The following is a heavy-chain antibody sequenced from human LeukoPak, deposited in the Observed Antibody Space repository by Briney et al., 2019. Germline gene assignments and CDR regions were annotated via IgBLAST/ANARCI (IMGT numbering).Heavy chain of an antibody. CDR2: IYYSGST. CDR1: GGSISSSSYY. V-gene: IGHV4-39*07. D-gene: IGHD5-18*01. J-gene: IGHJ4*02. Sequence: SETLSLTCTVSGGSISSSSYYWGWIRQPPGKGLEWIGSIYYSGSTYYNPSLKSRVTISVDTSKNQFSLKLSSVTAADTAVYYCARGLRGYGYVLLGYWGQGTLVTVSS. CDR3: ARGLRGYGYVLLGY.